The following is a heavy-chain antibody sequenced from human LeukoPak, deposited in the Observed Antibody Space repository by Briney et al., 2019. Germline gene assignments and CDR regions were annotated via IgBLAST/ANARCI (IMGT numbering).Heavy chain of an antibody. Sequence: ASVKVSCKASGYTFTGYYMHWVRQAPGQGLEWMGWINPNSGGTNYAQKFQGRVTMTRDTSISTAYMELSRLRSDNTAVYYCARDKTRFTYYDSSGYYYGYWGQGTLVTVSS. D-gene: IGHD3-22*01. V-gene: IGHV1-2*02. CDR3: ARDKTRFTYYDSSGYYYGY. CDR1: GYTFTGYY. CDR2: INPNSGGT. J-gene: IGHJ4*02.